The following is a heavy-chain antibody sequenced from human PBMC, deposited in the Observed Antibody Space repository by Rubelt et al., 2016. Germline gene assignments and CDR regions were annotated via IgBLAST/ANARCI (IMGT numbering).Heavy chain of an antibody. CDR1: GYTFTSYD. J-gene: IGHJ4*02. Sequence: QVQLVQSGAEVQKPGASVKVSCKASGYTFTSYDINWVRQATGQGLEWMGWMNPNSGNTGYAQKFQGRVTMTRNTSISTGSMWMGSLRLEDTAVDYCARVRCGYCFDYWGQGTLVTVSS. CDR2: MNPNSGNT. V-gene: IGHV1-8*01. D-gene: IGHD2-21*01. CDR3: ARVRCGYCFDY.